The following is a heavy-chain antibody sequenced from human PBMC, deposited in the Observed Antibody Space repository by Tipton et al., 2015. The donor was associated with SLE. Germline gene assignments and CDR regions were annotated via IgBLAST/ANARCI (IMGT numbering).Heavy chain of an antibody. CDR1: GFTFSSYS. CDR3: ARVGDGHAPDY. CDR2: ISSSSSYI. J-gene: IGHJ4*02. Sequence: SLRLSCAASGFTFSSYSMNLVRQAPGKGLEWVSSISSSSSYIYYADSVKGRFTISRDNAKNSLYLQMNSLRAEDTAVYYCARVGDGHAPDYWGQGTLVTVTS. D-gene: IGHD5-24*01. V-gene: IGHV3-21*03.